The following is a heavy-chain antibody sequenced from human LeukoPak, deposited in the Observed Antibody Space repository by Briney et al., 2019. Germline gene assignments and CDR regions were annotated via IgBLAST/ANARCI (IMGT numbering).Heavy chain of an antibody. CDR1: GFTFSSYW. CDR2: INSDGSST. CDR3: AGYSTGWYFDY. V-gene: IGHV3-74*01. J-gene: IGHJ4*02. D-gene: IGHD6-19*01. Sequence: GGSLRLSCAASGFTFSSYWMHWVRQAPEKGLVWVSRINSDGSSTNYADSVKGRFTISRDNAKNTLYLQMNSLRAEDTAIYYCAGYSTGWYFDYWGQGTLVTVSS.